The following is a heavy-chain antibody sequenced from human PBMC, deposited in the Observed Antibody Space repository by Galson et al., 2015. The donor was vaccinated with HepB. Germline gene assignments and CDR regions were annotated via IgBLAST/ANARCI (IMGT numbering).Heavy chain of an antibody. CDR1: GYSFTSYW. D-gene: IGHD3-22*01. CDR3: ARTGYDSSGYYRRLYWYFDL. CDR2: IYPGDSDT. J-gene: IGHJ2*01. V-gene: IGHV5-51*01. Sequence: QSGAEVKKPGESLKISCKGSGYSFTSYWIGWVRQMPGKGLEWMGIIYPGDSDTRYSPSFQGQVTISADKSISTAYLQWSSLKASDTAMYYCARTGYDSSGYYRRLYWYFDLWGRGTLVTVSS.